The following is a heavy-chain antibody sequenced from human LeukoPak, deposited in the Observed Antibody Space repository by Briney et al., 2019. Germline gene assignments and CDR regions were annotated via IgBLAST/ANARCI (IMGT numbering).Heavy chain of an antibody. CDR1: GFTFSSYA. J-gene: IGHJ4*02. D-gene: IGHD4-17*01. CDR2: ISGSGGST. CDR3: AKTRTPYGGNPFDY. V-gene: IGHV3-23*01. Sequence: HPGGSLRLSCAASGFTFSSYAMSWVRQAPGKGLEWVSAISGSGGSTYYADSVKGRFTISRDNSKNTLYLQMNSLRAEDTAVYYCAKTRTPYGGNPFDYWGQGTLVTVSS.